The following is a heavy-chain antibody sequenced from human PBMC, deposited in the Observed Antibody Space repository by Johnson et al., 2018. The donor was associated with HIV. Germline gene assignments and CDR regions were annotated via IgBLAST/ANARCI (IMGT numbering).Heavy chain of an antibody. Sequence: QVQLVESGGGVAQPGRSLRLSCAASGFRFSSYGMHWVRQAPGKGLEWVAFIRYDGSNKYYADSVKGRFTISRDNSKNTLYLQMNSLRAEDTAVYYCAKGRWEATTYDDAFDIWGQGTMVTVSS. V-gene: IGHV3-30*02. CDR1: GFRFSSYG. CDR2: IRYDGSNK. CDR3: AKGRWEATTYDDAFDI. D-gene: IGHD1-26*01. J-gene: IGHJ3*02.